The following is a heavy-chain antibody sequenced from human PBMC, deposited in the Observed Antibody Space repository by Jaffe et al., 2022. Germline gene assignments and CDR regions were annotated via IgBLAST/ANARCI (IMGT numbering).Heavy chain of an antibody. CDR3: AKGDLYCTGGVCPPIDY. V-gene: IGHV3-23*01. Sequence: EVQLLESGGGLVQPGGSLRLSCAASGFTFSSYAMSWVRQAPGKGLEWVSAISGSGGSTYYADSVKGRFTISRDNSKNTLYLQMNSLRAEDTAVYYCAKGDLYCTGGVCPPIDYWGQGTLVTVSS. D-gene: IGHD2-8*02. CDR2: ISGSGGST. J-gene: IGHJ4*02. CDR1: GFTFSSYA.